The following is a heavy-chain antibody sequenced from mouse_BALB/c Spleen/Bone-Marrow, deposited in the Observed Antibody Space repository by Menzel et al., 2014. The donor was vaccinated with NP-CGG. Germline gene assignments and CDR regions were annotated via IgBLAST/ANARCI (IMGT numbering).Heavy chain of an antibody. CDR3: ARENYGGSYGFAY. D-gene: IGHD1-1*01. V-gene: IGHV1-26*01. CDR2: INPYNGGT. Sequence: EVQLQQSGPELVKPGSSMKISCKASGYSFTGYTMNWVKQSHGKNLEWIGLINPYNGGTSYNQKFRGKATLTVNKSSSTAYMELLSLTSEDSAVYYCARENYGGSYGFAYWGQGTQVTVSA. CDR1: GYSFTGYT. J-gene: IGHJ3*01.